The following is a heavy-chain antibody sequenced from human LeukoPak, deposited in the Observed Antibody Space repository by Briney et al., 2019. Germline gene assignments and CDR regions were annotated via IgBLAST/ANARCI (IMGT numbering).Heavy chain of an antibody. Sequence: GGSLRLSCAASGFTVSSNYMGWVRQAPGKGLEWVSIIYSDGSTYYRDSVKGRFTISRDNSKNTLYLQMNSLRAEDTAVYYCAREGLRLGALSLYIDSWGQGTLVTVPS. J-gene: IGHJ4*02. CDR3: AREGLRLGALSLYIDS. CDR2: IYSDGST. CDR1: GFTVSSNY. D-gene: IGHD3-16*02. V-gene: IGHV3-66*01.